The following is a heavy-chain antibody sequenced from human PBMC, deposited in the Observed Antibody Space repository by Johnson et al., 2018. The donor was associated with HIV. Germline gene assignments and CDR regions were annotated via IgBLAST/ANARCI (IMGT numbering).Heavy chain of an antibody. CDR3: AREGPYWAFDI. J-gene: IGHJ3*02. CDR2: ISSSTDTI. V-gene: IGHV3-11*04. D-gene: IGHD2-15*01. CDR1: GFSFSDYY. Sequence: VQLVESGGGLVKPGGSLRVSCAASGFSFSDYYMSWIRQAPGKGLEWVSYISSSTDTIYYADSVKGRFTISRDNAKNSLYLQMSSLRAEDTAVYYCAREGPYWAFDIWGQGTMVTVSS.